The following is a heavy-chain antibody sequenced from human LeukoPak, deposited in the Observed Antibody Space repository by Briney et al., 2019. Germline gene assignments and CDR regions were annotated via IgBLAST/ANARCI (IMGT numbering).Heavy chain of an antibody. J-gene: IGHJ4*02. Sequence: PGGSLRLSCAASGFTFSSYAMSWVRQAPGKGLEWVSYISSSGSTIYSADSVKGRFTIPRDNAKNSLYLQMNSLRDEDTAVYYCAPTSHRYDFPYYWGQGTLVTVSS. CDR1: GFTFSSYA. CDR2: ISSSGSTI. V-gene: IGHV3-48*02. CDR3: APTSHRYDFPYY. D-gene: IGHD1-14*01.